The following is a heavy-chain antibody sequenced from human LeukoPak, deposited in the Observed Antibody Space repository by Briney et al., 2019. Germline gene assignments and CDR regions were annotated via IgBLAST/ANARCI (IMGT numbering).Heavy chain of an antibody. J-gene: IGHJ4*02. CDR3: AKGGSSSWDFFDY. Sequence: GGSLRLSCAASGFTFINAWMAWVRQAPGKGLEWVAFIRYDANIEYYADSVKGRFTISRDNSKNTLFLQMNSLRAVDTAVYYCAKGGSSSWDFFDYWGQGTLVTVSS. D-gene: IGHD6-13*01. V-gene: IGHV3-30*02. CDR1: GFTFINAW. CDR2: IRYDANIE.